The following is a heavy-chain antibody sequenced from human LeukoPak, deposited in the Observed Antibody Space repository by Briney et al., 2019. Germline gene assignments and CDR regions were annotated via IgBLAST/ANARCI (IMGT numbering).Heavy chain of an antibody. CDR1: GFTFSHYS. J-gene: IGHJ4*02. D-gene: IGHD5-24*01. CDR2: VGISSGNT. CDR3: ARGYKYAFDN. V-gene: IGHV3-48*01. Sequence: GGSLRLSCAASGFTFSHYSMNWVRQAPGKGLEWISYVGISSGNTKYADSVKGRFTISGDKAKNSLYLQMNSLRVEDTAVYYCARGYKYAFDNWGQGTLVTVSS.